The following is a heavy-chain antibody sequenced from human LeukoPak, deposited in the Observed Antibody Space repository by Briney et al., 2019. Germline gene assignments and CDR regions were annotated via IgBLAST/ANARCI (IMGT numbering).Heavy chain of an antibody. D-gene: IGHD6-19*01. J-gene: IGHJ5*02. CDR2: ISYDGSNK. CDR3: AREACSGCPGAGFDP. CDR1: GFTFSSYA. Sequence: PGGSLRLSCAASGFTFSSYAMHWVRQAPGKGLEWVAVISYDGSNKYYADSVKGRFTISRDNSKNTLYLQMNSLRAEDTAVYYCAREACSGCPGAGFDPWGQGTLVTVSS. V-gene: IGHV3-30*04.